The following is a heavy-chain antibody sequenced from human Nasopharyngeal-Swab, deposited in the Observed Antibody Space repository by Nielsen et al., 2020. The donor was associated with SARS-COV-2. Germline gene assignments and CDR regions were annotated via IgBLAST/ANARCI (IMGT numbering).Heavy chain of an antibody. CDR2: IIPMFGIT. CDR3: GIDTRSRVTGPHFYYMDV. Sequence: SVQVSCKASGGTFSSYAFSWVRQAPGQGLEWRGGIIPMFGITDYTQKFQGRVPITANESTSTAYMEVSSLRSDDTAVYYFGIDTRSRVTGPHFYYMDVWGKGTTVTVSS. D-gene: IGHD2-2*01. J-gene: IGHJ6*03. CDR1: GGTFSSYA. V-gene: IGHV1-69*13.